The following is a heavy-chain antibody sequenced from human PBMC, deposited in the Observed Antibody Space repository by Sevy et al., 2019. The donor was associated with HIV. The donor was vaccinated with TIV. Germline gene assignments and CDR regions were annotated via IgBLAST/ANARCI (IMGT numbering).Heavy chain of an antibody. CDR1: GYTLTELS. D-gene: IGHD3-22*01. J-gene: IGHJ4*02. Sequence: ASVKVSCKVSGYTLTELSIHWVRQAPGKGLEWLVTFDPEDGKTIYAQNFQGRVTITGDTFTDTTYMELSSLRSEDTAVYYCASTRDYYDSSGYYFDYWGQGTLVTVSS. V-gene: IGHV1-24*01. CDR3: ASTRDYYDSSGYYFDY. CDR2: FDPEDGKT.